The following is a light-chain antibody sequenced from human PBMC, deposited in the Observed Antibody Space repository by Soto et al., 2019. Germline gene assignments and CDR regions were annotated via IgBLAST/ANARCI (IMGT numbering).Light chain of an antibody. CDR2: KAS. V-gene: IGKV1-5*03. Sequence: DIQMTQSPSTLSASVGDRVTITCRASQSISSWLAWYQQKPGKAPKLLIYKASSLESGVPSRFSGSGSGTEFTLTISSLQPDDFATYYCQQYNSYSPYTFGQGTKREIK. J-gene: IGKJ2*01. CDR1: QSISSW. CDR3: QQYNSYSPYT.